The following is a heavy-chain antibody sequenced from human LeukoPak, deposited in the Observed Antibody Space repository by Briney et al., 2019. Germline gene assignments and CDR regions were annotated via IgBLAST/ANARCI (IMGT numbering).Heavy chain of an antibody. CDR2: ISGSGDST. V-gene: IGHV3-23*01. CDR1: GFTFDDYG. CDR3: VKVGYYNDSSGYYLYYFDY. J-gene: IGHJ4*02. Sequence: GGSLRLSCAASGFTFDDYGISWVRQVPGKGLEWVSAISGSGDSTYYADSVKGRFTISRDNSKNTLYLQMNSLRAEDTAVYYCVKVGYYNDSSGYYLYYFDYWGQGTLVTVSS. D-gene: IGHD3-22*01.